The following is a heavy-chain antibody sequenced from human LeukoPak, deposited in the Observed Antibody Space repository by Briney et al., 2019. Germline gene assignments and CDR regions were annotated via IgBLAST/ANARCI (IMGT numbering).Heavy chain of an antibody. Sequence: ASVRVSCKASGYTFTSYDFNWVRQATGQRPEWMGWMSPNSGDTGYAQKFQDRVTMTRNTSISTAYMELSSLRSDDTAVYYCARGPPNWGYDYWGLGTLVTVSS. CDR2: MSPNSGDT. CDR1: GYTFTSYD. D-gene: IGHD7-27*01. V-gene: IGHV1-8*01. J-gene: IGHJ4*02. CDR3: ARGPPNWGYDY.